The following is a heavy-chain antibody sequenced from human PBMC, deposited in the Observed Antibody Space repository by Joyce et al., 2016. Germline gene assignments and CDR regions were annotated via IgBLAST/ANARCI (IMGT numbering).Heavy chain of an antibody. CDR3: AKDLLEVRGVIDY. V-gene: IGHV3-23*01. J-gene: IGHJ4*02. CDR1: GFTFSSYA. D-gene: IGHD3-10*01. CDR2: ISGSFGSP. Sequence: EVQLLEVGGGLVQPGGSLRLSCAASGFTFSSYAMSWFRQAPGKGVEWVSGISGSFGSPYYAESVKGRFTISRDNSKNTLYLQMNSLRAEDTAVYYCAKDLLEVRGVIDYWGQGILVTVSS.